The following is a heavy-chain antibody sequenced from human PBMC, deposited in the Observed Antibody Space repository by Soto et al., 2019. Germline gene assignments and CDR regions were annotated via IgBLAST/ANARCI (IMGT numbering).Heavy chain of an antibody. CDR3: ARLKGACLTSSNYWFDP. CDR2: IYYSGTT. CDR1: GDSIDTSRYY. J-gene: IGHJ5*02. Sequence: PSETLSLTCNVSGDSIDTSRYYWGWIRQPPGKGLEWIGHIYYSGTTYYNPSLKSRVTISADTSKNQFPLNLSSVTAADTAVYYCARLKGACLTSSNYWFDPWGQGTLVTVS. V-gene: IGHV4-39*01. D-gene: IGHD2-2*01.